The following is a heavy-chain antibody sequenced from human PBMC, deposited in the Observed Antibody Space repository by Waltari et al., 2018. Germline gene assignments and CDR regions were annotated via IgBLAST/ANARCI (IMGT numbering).Heavy chain of an antibody. Sequence: QVQLVESGGGVVQPGGSLRLSCAASGFTFSSYGMHWVRQAPGKGLEWVAFIQYDGSNKYYADSVKGRFTISRDNSKNTLYLQMNSLRAEDTAVYYCAKERGGCAFDIWGQGTMVTVSS. D-gene: IGHD3-16*01. CDR1: GFTFSSYG. CDR2: IQYDGSNK. CDR3: AKERGGCAFDI. J-gene: IGHJ3*02. V-gene: IGHV3-30*02.